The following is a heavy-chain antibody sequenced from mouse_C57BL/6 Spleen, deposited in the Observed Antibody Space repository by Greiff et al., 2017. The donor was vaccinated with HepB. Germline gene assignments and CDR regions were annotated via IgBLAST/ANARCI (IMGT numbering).Heavy chain of an antibody. CDR3: TRTGTGFDY. D-gene: IGHD4-1*01. V-gene: IGHV1-15*01. CDR1: GYTFTDYE. J-gene: IGHJ2*01. CDR2: IDPETGGT. Sequence: QVQLQQSGAELVRPGASVMLSCKASGYTFTDYEMHWVKQTPVHGLEWIGAIDPETGGTAYNQKFKGKAILTADKSSSTAYMELRSLTSEDSAVYYCTRTGTGFDYWGQGTTLTVSS.